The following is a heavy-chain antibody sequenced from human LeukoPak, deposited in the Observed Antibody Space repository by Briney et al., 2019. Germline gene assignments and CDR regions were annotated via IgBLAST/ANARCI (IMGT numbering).Heavy chain of an antibody. V-gene: IGHV3-7*03. Sequence: GGSLRLSFAASGFPFSSYWMSWVRPAPGKGLEWVANIKQDGSEKYYVDSVKGRFTISRDNAKNSLYLQMNSLRAEDTAVYYCARDGGGYSYGYSDYWGQGTLVTVSS. D-gene: IGHD5-18*01. CDR3: ARDGGGYSYGYSDY. CDR2: IKQDGSEK. CDR1: GFPFSSYW. J-gene: IGHJ4*02.